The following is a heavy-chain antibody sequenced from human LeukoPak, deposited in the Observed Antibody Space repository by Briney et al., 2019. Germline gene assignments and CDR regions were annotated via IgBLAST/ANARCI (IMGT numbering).Heavy chain of an antibody. CDR1: GDTFIIND. V-gene: IGHV1-8*03. D-gene: IGHD6-13*01. CDR2: MNPNSGNT. CDR3: ARVTAAGTWTFDI. J-gene: IGHJ3*02. Sequence: ASVKVSCKASGDTFIINDINWVRQSTGQGLEWMGWMNPNSGNTGYAQKFQGRVTITRNISITTAYMELTDLRSEDTAVYYCARVTAAGTWTFDIWGQGTTVTVSS.